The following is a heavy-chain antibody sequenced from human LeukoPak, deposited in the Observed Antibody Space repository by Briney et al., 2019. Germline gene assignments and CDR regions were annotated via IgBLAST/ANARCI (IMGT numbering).Heavy chain of an antibody. V-gene: IGHV3-33*06. J-gene: IGHJ5*02. CDR3: AKDSVGGVTMET. CDR1: GFTFSISG. Sequence: QPGRSLRLSCAASGFTFSISGMHWVRQAPGKGLEWVAVIWYDGSKIYYADSVKGRFTISRDNSKNTLYLQMNSLRAEDTAVYYCAKDSVGGVTMETWGQGTLVTVSS. CDR2: IWYDGSKI. D-gene: IGHD4/OR15-4a*01.